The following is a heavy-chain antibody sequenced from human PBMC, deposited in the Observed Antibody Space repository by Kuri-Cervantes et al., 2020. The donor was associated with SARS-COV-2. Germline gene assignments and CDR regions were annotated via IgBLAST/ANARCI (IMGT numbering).Heavy chain of an antibody. CDR2: INPNSGGT. CDR3: ARGLDTAMAYYFDY. V-gene: IGHV1-2*04. D-gene: IGHD5-18*01. Sequence: ASVKVSCKASGYTSTGYYMHWVRQAPGQGLEWMGWINPNSGGTNYAQKFQGWVTMTRDTSISTAYMELSRLRSDDTAVYYCARGLDTAMAYYFDYWGQGTLVTVSS. J-gene: IGHJ4*02. CDR1: GYTSTGYY.